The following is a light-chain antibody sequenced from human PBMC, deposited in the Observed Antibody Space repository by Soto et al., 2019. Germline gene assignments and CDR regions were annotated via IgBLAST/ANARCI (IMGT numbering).Light chain of an antibody. CDR3: MQAIQTPRT. V-gene: IGKV2-28*01. CDR1: RSLLDSNGKNY. J-gene: IGKJ1*01. CDR2: LGS. Sequence: DIVMTQSPLSLPVTPGEPASISCRSSRSLLDSNGKNYLDWYLQRPGQSPQLLIYLGSTRASGVPDRFSGSGSGTDFTLRISRVEAEDVGIYYCMQAIQTPRTFDQETKMEIK.